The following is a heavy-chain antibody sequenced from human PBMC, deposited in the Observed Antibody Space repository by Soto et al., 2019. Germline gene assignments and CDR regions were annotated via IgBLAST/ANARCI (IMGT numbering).Heavy chain of an antibody. V-gene: IGHV1-69*06. Sequence: QVQAVQSGAEVKKPGSSVKISCKASGRIFSSFPTSWVRQVPGQGLEWMGGVISASGSVTYAPQFQGRVTIPAVTPAGIGYLELTSLTSEDTAIYYCAKVGSRDGSNYVLDQWGPGTVVTVSS. CDR1: GRIFSSFP. J-gene: IGHJ1*01. CDR3: AKVGSRDGSNYVLDQ. D-gene: IGHD3-10*02. CDR2: VISASGSV.